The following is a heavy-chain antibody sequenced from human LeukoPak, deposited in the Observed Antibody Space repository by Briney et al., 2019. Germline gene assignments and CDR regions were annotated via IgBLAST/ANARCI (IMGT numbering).Heavy chain of an antibody. CDR2: ISGSGDNT. D-gene: IGHD3-22*01. Sequence: GGSLRLSCAASGFTFSSYGMSWVRQAPGKGLEWVSAISGSGDNTYYAGSVKGRFTISRDNSKNTLYLQMNSLRAEDTAVYYCAANYHDSRGYYQFDYWGQGTLVTVSS. CDR1: GFTFSSYG. V-gene: IGHV3-23*01. CDR3: AANYHDSRGYYQFDY. J-gene: IGHJ4*02.